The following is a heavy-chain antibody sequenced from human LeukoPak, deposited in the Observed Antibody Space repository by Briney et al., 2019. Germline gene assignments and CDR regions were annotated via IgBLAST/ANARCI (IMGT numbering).Heavy chain of an antibody. Sequence: SETLSLTCAVYGVSFSGYYWSWIRQPPGKGLEWIGEINHSGSTNYNPSLKSRITISEDTSKHQFSLKLSSPAAADTAVYYCATVGIGARPPGRRPPDYWGQGTLVTVSS. CDR3: ATVGIGARPPGRRPPDY. CDR2: INHSGST. D-gene: IGHD6-6*01. V-gene: IGHV4-34*01. CDR1: GVSFSGYY. J-gene: IGHJ4*02.